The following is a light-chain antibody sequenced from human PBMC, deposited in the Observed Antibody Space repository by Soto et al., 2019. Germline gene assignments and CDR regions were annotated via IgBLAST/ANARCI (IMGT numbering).Light chain of an antibody. J-gene: IGKJ4*01. V-gene: IGKV2-28*01. CDR1: LSLLGSGGYNY. Sequence: ILLTQSPLSLPVTPGEPASISCRPRLSLLGSGGYNYLNWYLQKPGQSPQLLIYVGSSRASGVPDRFSGSGSGTDFTLTISRVEAGDVGVYFCAQGLAVPFTFGGGTKVDIK. CDR3: AQGLAVPFT. CDR2: VGS.